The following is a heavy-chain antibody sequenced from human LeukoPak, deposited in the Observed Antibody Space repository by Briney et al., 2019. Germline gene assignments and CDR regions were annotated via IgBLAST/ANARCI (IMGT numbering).Heavy chain of an antibody. J-gene: IGHJ4*02. CDR1: GGSLSGYY. D-gene: IGHD4-17*01. Sequence: SETLSLTCAVYGGSLSGYYWSWIRQPPGRGLEWIGEINHSGSTNYNPSLKSRATISVDTSKNQFSLKLSSVTTADTAVYYCARGHGDYGDYEGGGDYWGQGTLVTVSS. CDR3: ARGHGDYGDYEGGGDY. CDR2: INHSGST. V-gene: IGHV4-34*01.